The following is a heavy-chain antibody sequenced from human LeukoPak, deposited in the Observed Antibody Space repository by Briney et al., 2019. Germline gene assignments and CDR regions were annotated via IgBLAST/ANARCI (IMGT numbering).Heavy chain of an antibody. CDR1: GYTLTELS. V-gene: IGHV1-24*01. CDR2: FDPEDGET. D-gene: IGHD3-10*01. J-gene: IGHJ4*02. CDR3: ARLMAMVRGVIITKAFDY. Sequence: ASVRVSCKVSGYTLTELSMHWVRQAPGKGLEWMGGFDPEDGETIYAQKFQGRVTMTEDTSTDTAYMELSSLRSEDTAVYYCARLMAMVRGVIITKAFDYWGQGTLVTVSS.